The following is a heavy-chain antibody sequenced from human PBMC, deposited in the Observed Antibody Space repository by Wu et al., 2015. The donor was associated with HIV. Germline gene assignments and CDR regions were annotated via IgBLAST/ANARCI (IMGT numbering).Heavy chain of an antibody. J-gene: IGHJ6*03. CDR3: AISADFSGVSGYYYMGV. CDR2: INPNNGNT. CDR1: GYTFIGYY. V-gene: IGHV1-2*02. D-gene: IGHD3-10*01. Sequence: QVQLVQSGAEVREPGASVKVSCKASGYTFIGYYMHWVRQAPGQGLEWMGWINPNNGNTNYAQKFRGRVTMARDTSISTAYMELRSLRFDDTSVYYCAISADFSGVSGYYYMGVWGKGTTVTVSS.